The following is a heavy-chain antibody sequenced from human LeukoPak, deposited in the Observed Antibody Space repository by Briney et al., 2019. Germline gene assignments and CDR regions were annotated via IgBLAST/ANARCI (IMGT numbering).Heavy chain of an antibody. D-gene: IGHD4/OR15-4a*01. CDR3: ARATWYGGNPSGAFDI. Sequence: GASVKVSCKASGYTFTNYYIYWVRQAPGQGLGWMGIINPSGGSTDYAQKFQGRVTMTRDTSTTTVYMELSSLRSEDTAVYYCARATWYGGNPSGAFDIWGQGTMVTVSS. V-gene: IGHV1-46*01. J-gene: IGHJ3*02. CDR1: GYTFTNYY. CDR2: INPSGGST.